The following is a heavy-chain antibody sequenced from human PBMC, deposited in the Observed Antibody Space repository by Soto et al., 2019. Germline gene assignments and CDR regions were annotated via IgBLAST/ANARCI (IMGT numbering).Heavy chain of an antibody. CDR3: ARDYGVDTDMAHPYYGMDV. CDR2: ISSSSSYI. D-gene: IGHD5-18*01. J-gene: IGHJ6*02. CDR1: GFTFSSYS. V-gene: IGHV3-21*01. Sequence: EVQLVESGGGLVKPGGSLRLSCAASGFTFSSYSMNWVRQAPGKGLEWVSSISSSSSYIYYADSVKGRFTISRDNAKNSLYLQMNSLRAEDTAVYYCARDYGVDTDMAHPYYGMDVWGQGTTVTVSS.